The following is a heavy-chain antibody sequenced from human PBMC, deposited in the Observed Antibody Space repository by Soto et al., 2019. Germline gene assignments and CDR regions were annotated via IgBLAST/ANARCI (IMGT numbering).Heavy chain of an antibody. CDR1: GFTFSNYW. CDR3: ARDKDWAFDY. CDR2: IFTTGTTM. D-gene: IGHD3-9*01. J-gene: IGHJ4*02. Sequence: GGSLRLSCAASGFTFSNYWMHWVRQAPGKGLEWLSYIFTTGTTMYFADSVKGRFTVSRDNAKNSVFLLLNSLRAEDTAVYYCARDKDWAFDYWGQGTLVTVS. V-gene: IGHV3-48*04.